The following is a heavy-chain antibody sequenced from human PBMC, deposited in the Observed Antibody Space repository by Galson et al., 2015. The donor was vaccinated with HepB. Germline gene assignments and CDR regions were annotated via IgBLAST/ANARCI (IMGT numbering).Heavy chain of an antibody. V-gene: IGHV3-30-3*01. CDR3: ARRIAAAGTVNSYYYGMDV. J-gene: IGHJ6*02. CDR1: GFTFSSYA. Sequence: SLRLSCAASGFTFSSYAMHWVRQAPGKGLEWVAGISYDGSNKYYTDSVKGRLTISRDNSKSTLYLQMNNLRTEDTAVYYCARRIAAAGTVNSYYYGMDVWGQGTTVTVS. CDR2: ISYDGSNK. D-gene: IGHD6-13*01.